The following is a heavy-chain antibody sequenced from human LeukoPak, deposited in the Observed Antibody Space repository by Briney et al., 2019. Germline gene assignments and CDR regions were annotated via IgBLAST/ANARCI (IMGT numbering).Heavy chain of an antibody. CDR1: GDSVSSNSAA. CDR2: TYYRSKWYN. D-gene: IGHD1-14*01. V-gene: IGHV6-1*01. J-gene: IGHJ4*02. CDR3: ATGTGTLFDY. Sequence: SQKLSLTYAISGDSVSSNSAAWNWIRQSPSRGLEGLERTYYRSKWYNDYAVSVKSRIAINPDTSNHQVSLQLNSVTPEDTAVYYCATGTGTLFDYWGQGTLVTVSS.